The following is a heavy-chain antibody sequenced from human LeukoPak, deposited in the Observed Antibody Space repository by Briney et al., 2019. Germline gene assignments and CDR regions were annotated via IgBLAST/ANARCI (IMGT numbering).Heavy chain of an antibody. V-gene: IGHV3-23*01. CDR1: ELHA. Sequence: GGSLRLTCAASELHAMTWVRQGPGKGLEWVSAISRSGGSTYYADSVKGRFTISRDNSKNTVSLQMNSLGGEDTAVYYCARGRGGYTDHYYMDVWGKGTTVTVSS. J-gene: IGHJ6*03. CDR3: ARGRGGYTDHYYMDV. CDR2: ISRSGGST. D-gene: IGHD3-22*01.